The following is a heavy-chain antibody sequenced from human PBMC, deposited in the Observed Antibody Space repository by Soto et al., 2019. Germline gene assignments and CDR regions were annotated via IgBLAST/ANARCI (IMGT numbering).Heavy chain of an antibody. CDR3: ARAGLGGSGSYYRYFDY. V-gene: IGHV4-34*01. CDR1: GGSFSGYY. CDR2: INHSGST. Sequence: PSETLSLTCAVYGGSFSGYYWSWIRQPPGKGLEWIGEINHSGSTNYNPSLKSRVTISVDTSKNQFSLKLSSVTAADTAVYYCARAGLGGSGSYYRYFDYWGQGTLVTVSS. J-gene: IGHJ4*02. D-gene: IGHD3-10*01.